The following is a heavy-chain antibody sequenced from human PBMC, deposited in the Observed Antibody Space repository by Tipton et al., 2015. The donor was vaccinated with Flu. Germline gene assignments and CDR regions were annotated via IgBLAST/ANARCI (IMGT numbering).Heavy chain of an antibody. CDR1: GYSIRSSNYY. D-gene: IGHD3-22*01. Sequence: LRLSCAVSGYSIRSSNYYWGWIRQPPGKGLEWIGNIFHSGNSYHNPSLKSRVTMSVETSKNQFSLKLSSVTAADTAVYYCARSRYFDRSGYILNFDYWGQGALVTVSS. CDR3: ARSRYFDRSGYILNFDY. V-gene: IGHV4-38-2*01. J-gene: IGHJ4*02. CDR2: IFHSGNS.